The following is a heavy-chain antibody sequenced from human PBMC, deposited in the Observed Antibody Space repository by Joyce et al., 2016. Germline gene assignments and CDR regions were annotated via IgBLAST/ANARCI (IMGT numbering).Heavy chain of an antibody. D-gene: IGHD1-26*01. CDR3: ARKSGSTTGYDP. V-gene: IGHV4-61*02. CDR1: GASISSGNYY. J-gene: IGHJ5*02. Sequence: QVQLQESGPGLVKPSQTLSLTCTVSGASISSGNYYWTWIRQPAGKGLQWVGRIQTSGSTNFSPSLRSRATISMDPSKKQFSLTLRFVTAADTAVYYCARKSGSTTGYDPWGQGALVTVSS. CDR2: IQTSGST.